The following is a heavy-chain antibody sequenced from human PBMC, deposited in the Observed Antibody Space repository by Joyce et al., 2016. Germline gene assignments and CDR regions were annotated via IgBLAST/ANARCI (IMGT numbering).Heavy chain of an antibody. V-gene: IGHV4-39*01. Sequence: QLQLQESGPGLVKPSETLSLTCTVSGDSMSSTSYYWGWLRQPPGKGLEWIGSMFYRGCTFYEPSLKSRVSMSVDTSKKQFSLTLTYVTAADTAVYYCARRRLGDYGLHFNYWGQGTPVIVSS. J-gene: IGHJ4*02. CDR3: ARRRLGDYGLHFNY. D-gene: IGHD4-17*01. CDR1: GDSMSSTSYY. CDR2: MFYRGCT.